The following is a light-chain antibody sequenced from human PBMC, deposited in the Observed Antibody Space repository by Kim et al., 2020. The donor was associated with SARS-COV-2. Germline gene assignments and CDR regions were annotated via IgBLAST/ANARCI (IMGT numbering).Light chain of an antibody. CDR3: QQYGSSRT. V-gene: IGKV3-20*01. J-gene: IGKJ2*01. CDR1: QSVSSNF. Sequence: SLSPGERATLSCRASQSVSSNFLAWYQQTPGQAPRLLIYGASTRATGIPDRFSGSGSETDFTLTISRLEPEDFAVYYCQQYGSSRTFGLGTKLEI. CDR2: GAS.